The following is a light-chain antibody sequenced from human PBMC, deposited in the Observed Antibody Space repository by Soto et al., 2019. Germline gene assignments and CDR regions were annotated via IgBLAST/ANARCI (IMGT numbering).Light chain of an antibody. CDR3: MQGTHWPIT. CDR2: KVS. Sequence: DVVMTQSPLSLPVTLGQPASISCRSNHSLVHSDGIAYFSWFQQRPGRSPRRVIYKVSNRDSGVPARFSGSGSGTDFALKISRVEAEDVGVYYCMQGTHWPITFGQGTRLEIK. V-gene: IGKV2-30*02. J-gene: IGKJ5*01. CDR1: HSLVHSDGIAY.